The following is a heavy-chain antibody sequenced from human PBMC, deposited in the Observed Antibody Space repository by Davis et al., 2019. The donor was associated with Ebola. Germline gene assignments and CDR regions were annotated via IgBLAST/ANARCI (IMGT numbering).Heavy chain of an antibody. V-gene: IGHV3-30*04. D-gene: IGHD2-15*01. CDR1: GFTFSSYA. J-gene: IGHJ4*02. Sequence: GESLKISCAASGFTFSSYAMHWVRQAPGKGLEWVAVISYDGSNKYYADSVKGRFTISRDNSKNTLYLQMNSLRTEDSAVYYCAKEWWGSSPFDYWGQGTRVTVSS. CDR2: ISYDGSNK. CDR3: AKEWWGSSPFDY.